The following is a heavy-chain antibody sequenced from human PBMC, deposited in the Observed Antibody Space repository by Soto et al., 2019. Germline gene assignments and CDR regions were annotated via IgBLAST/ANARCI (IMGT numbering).Heavy chain of an antibody. CDR1: GGSFSGYY. Sequence: SETLSLTCAVYGGSFSGYYWSWIRQPPGKGLEWIGEINHSGSTNYNPSLKSRVTISVDTSKNQFSLKLSSVTAADTAVYYCARGAVTSRAFDIWGQGTMVTVS. CDR3: ARGAVTSRAFDI. CDR2: INHSGST. J-gene: IGHJ3*02. V-gene: IGHV4-34*01. D-gene: IGHD3-16*02.